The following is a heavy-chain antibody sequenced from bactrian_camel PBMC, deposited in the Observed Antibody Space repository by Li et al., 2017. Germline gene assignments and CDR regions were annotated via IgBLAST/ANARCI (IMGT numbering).Heavy chain of an antibody. Sequence: HVQLVESGGGLVQPGGSLRLSCAASGFTFKSFWMYWVRQAPGKGLEWVSAICSEGSTSYADSVKGRFTISRDNAKNTLYLQMNSLKPDDTAMYYCAAVCMRPLMTGLRALGAFYKYWGQGTQVTVS. CDR2: ICSEGST. V-gene: IGHV3S6*01. CDR1: GFTFKSFW. CDR3: AAVCMRPLMTGLRALGAFYKY. D-gene: IGHD3*01. J-gene: IGHJ4*01.